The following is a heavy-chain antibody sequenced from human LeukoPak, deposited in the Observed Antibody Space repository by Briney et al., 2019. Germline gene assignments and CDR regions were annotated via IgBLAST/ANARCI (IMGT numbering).Heavy chain of an antibody. J-gene: IGHJ5*02. V-gene: IGHV4-61*02. CDR3: ARALRITIFGVVIGWFDP. D-gene: IGHD3-3*01. Sequence: PSQTLSLTCSVSGGSISSGSYYWSWIRQPAGKGLEWLGRIYTSGSTNYTPSLNSRVNVSVDTSKNQFSLKLRSVTAADTAVYYCARALRITIFGVVIGWFDPWGQGTLVTVSS. CDR1: GGSISSGSYY. CDR2: IYTSGST.